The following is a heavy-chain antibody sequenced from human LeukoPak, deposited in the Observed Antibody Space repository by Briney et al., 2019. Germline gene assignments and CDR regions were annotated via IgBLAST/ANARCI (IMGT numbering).Heavy chain of an antibody. D-gene: IGHD3-9*01. CDR2: ISSSSSYI. J-gene: IGHJ6*02. CDR3: ARDQYYDILTAFFYGMDV. Sequence: GGSLRLSCAASGFTFSSYSMNWIRQAPGKRLKWVSSISSSSSYIYYADSVKGRFTISRDNAKNSLYLQMNSLRAEDTAVYYCARDQYYDILTAFFYGMDVWGQGTTVTVSS. V-gene: IGHV3-21*01. CDR1: GFTFSSYS.